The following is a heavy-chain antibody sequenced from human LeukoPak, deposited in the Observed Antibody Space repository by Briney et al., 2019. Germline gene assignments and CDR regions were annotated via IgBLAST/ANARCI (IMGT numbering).Heavy chain of an antibody. CDR3: AKEGMGSEATTADGAFDI. Sequence: SETLSLTCTVSGGSISVYHWSWIRQPPGKGLEWIGYLYDTGITNYSPSLKSRVTISVDTSNNQISLKLTSVTAADTAIYFCAKEGMGSEATTADGAFDIWGQGTTVTVSS. J-gene: IGHJ3*02. D-gene: IGHD1-26*01. CDR2: LYDTGIT. V-gene: IGHV4-4*08. CDR1: GGSISVYH.